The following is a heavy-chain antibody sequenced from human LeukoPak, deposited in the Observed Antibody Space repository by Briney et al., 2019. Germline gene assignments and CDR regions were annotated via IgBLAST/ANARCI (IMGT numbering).Heavy chain of an antibody. J-gene: IGHJ3*02. CDR3: ARDQEGYCGGDCYSSYAFDI. D-gene: IGHD2-21*02. CDR2: ISWNSGTI. CDR1: GFTFDDYS. V-gene: IGHV3-9*01. Sequence: GGSLRLSCAASGFTFDDYSMHWVRQAPGKGLEWVSCISWNSGTIGYADSVKGRFTISRDNAKNSLYLQMNSLRAEDTAVYYCARDQEGYCGGDCYSSYAFDIWGQGTMVTVSS.